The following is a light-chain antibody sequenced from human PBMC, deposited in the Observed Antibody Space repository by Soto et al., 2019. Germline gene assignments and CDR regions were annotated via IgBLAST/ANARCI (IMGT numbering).Light chain of an antibody. V-gene: IGLV2-14*01. CDR2: EVS. Sequence: QSALTQPASVSGSPGQSITISCTGTSSDVGGYNYVSWYQQHPGKAPKLMIYEVSNRPSGVSNRFSGSKSGNTASLTISGLQAEDEADYYCSSYTCSTSWVVFGGGTKVTVL. J-gene: IGLJ2*01. CDR3: SSYTCSTSWVV. CDR1: SSDVGGYNY.